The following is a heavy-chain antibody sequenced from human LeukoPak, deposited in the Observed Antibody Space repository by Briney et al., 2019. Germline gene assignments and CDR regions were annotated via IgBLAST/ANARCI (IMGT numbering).Heavy chain of an antibody. Sequence: PGGSLRLSCTASGFRFGDYAMAWFRQSPGKGLEWVSYISSGGSIIYYADSVKGRFTISRDNAKNSLYLQMNSLRAEDTAVYYCARLHYDFVWGIFDYWGQGTLVTVSS. CDR2: ISSGGSII. V-gene: IGHV3-11*04. D-gene: IGHD3-16*01. J-gene: IGHJ4*02. CDR1: GFRFGDYA. CDR3: ARLHYDFVWGIFDY.